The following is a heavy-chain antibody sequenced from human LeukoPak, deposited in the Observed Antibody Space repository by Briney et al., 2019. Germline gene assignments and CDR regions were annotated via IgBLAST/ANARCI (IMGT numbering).Heavy chain of an antibody. J-gene: IGHJ4*02. V-gene: IGHV3-21*01. CDR1: GFTFSSYS. CDR3: ARGRGLPGPLDY. CDR2: ISSSSSHI. Sequence: GGSLRLSCAASGFTFSSYSMNWVRQAPGKGPEWVSSISSSSSHIYYADSVKGRFTISRDNAKNSLYLQMNSLRAEDTAVYYCARGRGLPGPLDYWGQGTLVTVSS. D-gene: IGHD3-10*01.